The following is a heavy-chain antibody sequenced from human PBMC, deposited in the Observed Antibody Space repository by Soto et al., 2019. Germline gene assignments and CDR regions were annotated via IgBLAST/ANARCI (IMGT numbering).Heavy chain of an antibody. J-gene: IGHJ6*02. CDR3: ARDRLVAATSAPPYYYFGMDV. CDR1: GFTFSRYS. CDR2: ISSSSSYT. D-gene: IGHD2-15*01. Sequence: LRLSCAASGFTFSRYSMNWVRQAPGKGLEWVSSISSSSSYTYYADSVKGRFTISRDNAKNSLYLQMNSLRAEDTAVYYCARDRLVAATSAPPYYYFGMDVWGQGITVTVSS. V-gene: IGHV3-21*01.